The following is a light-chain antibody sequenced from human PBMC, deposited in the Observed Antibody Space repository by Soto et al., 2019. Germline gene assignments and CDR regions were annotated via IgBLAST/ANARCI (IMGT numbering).Light chain of an antibody. CDR3: QQRSDWFT. V-gene: IGKV3-11*01. Sequence: ETVLTQSPATLSLSPGESAILSCRASQSVSSYLAWYQQKPGQAPRLLIYDASNRATGIPARFSGSGSGTDFTLSISSLEPEDFAVYYCQQRSDWFTFGGGTKVEIK. CDR2: DAS. CDR1: QSVSSY. J-gene: IGKJ4*01.